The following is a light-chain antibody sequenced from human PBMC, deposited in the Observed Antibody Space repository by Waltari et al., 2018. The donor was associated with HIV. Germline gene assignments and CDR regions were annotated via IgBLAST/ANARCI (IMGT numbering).Light chain of an antibody. CDR2: KDT. CDR1: ALPKQY. Sequence: SYDLTQPPSVSVSPGQTARITCSGDALPKQYAYWYQQRPGQAPVLAIYKDTERPAGIPERFSGSSSGTTTTLTIMGVQAQDEADDHCQSADSNASLWVFGGGTKLTVL. J-gene: IGLJ3*02. V-gene: IGLV3-25*03. CDR3: QSADSNASLWV.